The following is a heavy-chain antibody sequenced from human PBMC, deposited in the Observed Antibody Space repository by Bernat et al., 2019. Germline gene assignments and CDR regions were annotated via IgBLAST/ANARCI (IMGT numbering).Heavy chain of an antibody. Sequence: EVQLVESGGGLVQPGGSLRLSCAASGFTFTTYSMNWVRQAPGKGLEWVSVIYSGGSTYYADSVKGRFTISRDNSKNTLYLQMNSLRAEDTAVYYCARDRRYCSSTSCQNNWFDPWGQGTLVTVSS. CDR2: IYSGGST. V-gene: IGHV3-66*01. D-gene: IGHD2-2*01. CDR1: GFTFTTYS. CDR3: ARDRRYCSSTSCQNNWFDP. J-gene: IGHJ5*02.